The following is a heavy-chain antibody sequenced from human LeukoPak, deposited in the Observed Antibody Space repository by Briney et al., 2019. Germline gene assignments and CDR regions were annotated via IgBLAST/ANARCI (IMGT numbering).Heavy chain of an antibody. CDR2: IYPGDSDT. V-gene: IGHV5-51*01. D-gene: IGHD6-13*01. J-gene: IGHJ5*02. Sequence: GESLKISCQGSGYSFATYWIAWVRQMPGKGLEWMGIIYPGDSDTRYSPSFQGQVTISADKSISTAYLQWSSLKASDTAMYYCARQASSWSPGGFDPWGQGTLVTVSS. CDR3: ARQASSWSPGGFDP. CDR1: GYSFATYW.